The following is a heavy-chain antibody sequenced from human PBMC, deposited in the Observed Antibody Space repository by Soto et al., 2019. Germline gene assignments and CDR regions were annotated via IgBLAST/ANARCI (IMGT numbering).Heavy chain of an antibody. CDR1: VFAFSGST. D-gene: IGHD1-7*01. Sequence: VGSLRLSCACSVFAFSGSTIHCVRHSSGKWLEWVGRIRSKANSYATAYAAAVKGRFIVSRDDSKTTSYLQMDSLKIEDTAMYYCFRENYFSYHGMDVWGQRPSVIDSS. J-gene: IGHJ6*02. V-gene: IGHV3-73*01. CDR2: IRSKANSYAT. CDR3: FRENYFSYHGMDV.